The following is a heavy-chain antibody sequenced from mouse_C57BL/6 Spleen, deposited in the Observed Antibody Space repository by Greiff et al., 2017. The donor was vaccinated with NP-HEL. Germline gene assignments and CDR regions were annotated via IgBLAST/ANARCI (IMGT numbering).Heavy chain of an antibody. J-gene: IGHJ2*01. CDR3: ARRGLYGTRGNYFDY. D-gene: IGHD1-1*01. V-gene: IGHV1-55*01. CDR1: GYTFTSYW. Sequence: VQLQQPGAELVKPGASVKMSCKASGYTFTSYWITWVKQRPGQGLEWIGDIYPGSGSTNYNEKFKSKATLTVDTSSSTAYMQLSSLTSEDSAVYYCARRGLYGTRGNYFDYWGQGTTLTVSS. CDR2: IYPGSGST.